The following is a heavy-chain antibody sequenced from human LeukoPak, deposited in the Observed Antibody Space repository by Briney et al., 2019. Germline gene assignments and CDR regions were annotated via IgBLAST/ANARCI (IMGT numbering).Heavy chain of an antibody. D-gene: IGHD1-7*01. V-gene: IGHV1-46*01. CDR1: GYTFTSYY. CDR2: INPSGGST. J-gene: IGHJ4*02. CDR3: ARDSPLELIDY. Sequence: ASVKVSCKASGYTFTSYYMHWVRQAPGQGLEWMGIINPSGGSTSYAQKFQGRVTMTRDTSTSTVYMELSSLKSEDTAVYYCARDSPLELIDYWGQGTLVTVSA.